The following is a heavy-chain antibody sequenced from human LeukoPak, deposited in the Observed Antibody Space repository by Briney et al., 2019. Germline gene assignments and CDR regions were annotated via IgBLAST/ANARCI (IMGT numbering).Heavy chain of an antibody. J-gene: IGHJ6*03. CDR2: ITTSSTYI. Sequence: GGSLRLSCAASGFTFSSYTMNWVRQTPGKGLEWISSITTSSTYIFYADSVKGRFTISRDNARNSLYLQMNSLTAEDTAVYYCARDPYSGAYGNTYYYYMDVWGKGTTVTISS. V-gene: IGHV3-21*01. D-gene: IGHD1-26*01. CDR3: ARDPYSGAYGNTYYYYMDV. CDR1: GFTFSSYT.